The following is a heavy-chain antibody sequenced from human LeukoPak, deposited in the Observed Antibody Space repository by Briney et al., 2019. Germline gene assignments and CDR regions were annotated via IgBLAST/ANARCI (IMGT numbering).Heavy chain of an antibody. CDR1: GGSISSSSYY. CDR2: IYYSGST. V-gene: IGHV4-39*01. D-gene: IGHD5-18*01. J-gene: IGHJ4*02. Sequence: PSETLSLTCTVSGGSISSSSYYWGWIRQPPGKGLEWIGSIYYSGSTHYNPSLKSRVTISVDTSKNQFSLKLSSVTAADTAVYYCARQRGGYSYGYFDYWGQGTLVTVSS. CDR3: ARQRGGYSYGYFDY.